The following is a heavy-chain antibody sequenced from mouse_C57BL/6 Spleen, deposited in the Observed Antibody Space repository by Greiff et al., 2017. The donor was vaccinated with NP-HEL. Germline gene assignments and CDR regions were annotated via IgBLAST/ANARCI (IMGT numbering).Heavy chain of an antibody. CDR2: INPNNGGT. CDR1: GYTFTDYY. J-gene: IGHJ2*01. Sequence: EVQLQQSGPELVKPGASVKISCKASGYTFTDYYMNWVKQSHGKSLEWIGDINPNNGGTSYNQKFKGKATLTVDKSSSTAYMELRSLTSEDSAVYYCAGGIVATPFDYWGQGTTLTVSS. D-gene: IGHD1-1*01. CDR3: AGGIVATPFDY. V-gene: IGHV1-26*01.